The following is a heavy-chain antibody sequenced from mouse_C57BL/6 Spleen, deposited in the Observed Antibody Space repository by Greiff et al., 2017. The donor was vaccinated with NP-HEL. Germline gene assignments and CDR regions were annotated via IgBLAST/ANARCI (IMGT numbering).Heavy chain of an antibody. D-gene: IGHD2-3*01. J-gene: IGHJ3*01. CDR2: IWSGGST. CDR1: GFSLTSYG. V-gene: IGHV2-4*01. Sequence: VQLVESGPGLVQPSQSLSITCTVSGFSLTSYGVHWVRQPPGKGLEWLGVIWSGGSTDYNAAFISRLSISKDNSKSQVFFKMNSLQADDTAIYYCAKNGEIYDGYLAWFAYWGQGTLVTVSA. CDR3: AKNGEIYDGYLAWFAY.